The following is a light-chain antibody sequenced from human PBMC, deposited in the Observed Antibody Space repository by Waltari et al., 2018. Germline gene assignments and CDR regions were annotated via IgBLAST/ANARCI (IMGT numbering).Light chain of an antibody. Sequence: EIVFTQYPRTLSLSPGEGVPLSCRASQSVSRTLAWYQQKPGQAPRLLIYDAPTRATGIPDGFSGSGSRTDFSLTISRLEPEDGAGYYCQKYGTLPATFGQGSKVEIK. J-gene: IGKJ1*01. CDR3: QKYGTLPAT. V-gene: IGKV3-20*01. CDR2: DAP. CDR1: QSVSRT.